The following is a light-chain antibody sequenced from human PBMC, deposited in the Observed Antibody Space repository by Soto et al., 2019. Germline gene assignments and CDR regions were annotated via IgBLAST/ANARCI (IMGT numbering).Light chain of an antibody. CDR2: DAS. CDR3: QQYDTSPGT. J-gene: IGKJ1*01. CDR1: ESLRNRN. V-gene: IGKV3-20*01. Sequence: PGERATLSCRASESLRNRNLAWYQKKPGQAPRLLMYDASSRATGIPDRFSGSGSGTDFTLTISRLEPEDFAIYYCQQYDTSPGTFGLGTKVEVK.